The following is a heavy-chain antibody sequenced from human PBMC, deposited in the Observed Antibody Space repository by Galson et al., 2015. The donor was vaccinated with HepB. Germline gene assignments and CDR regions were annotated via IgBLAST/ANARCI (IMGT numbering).Heavy chain of an antibody. J-gene: IGHJ6*02. CDR3: ARDRDSSSWYGVYYGMDV. D-gene: IGHD6-13*01. V-gene: IGHV3-33*01. CDR2: LWYDGSNK. Sequence: SLRLSCAASGFTFSSYGMHWVRQAPGKGLEWVAVLWYDGSNKYYADSVKGRFTISRDNSKNTLYLQMNSLRAEDTAVYYCARDRDSSSWYGVYYGMDVWGQGTTVTVSS. CDR1: GFTFSSYG.